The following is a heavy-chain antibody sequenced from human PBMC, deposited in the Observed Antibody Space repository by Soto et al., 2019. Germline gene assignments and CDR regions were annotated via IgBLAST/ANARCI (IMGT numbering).Heavy chain of an antibody. CDR3: ARHGRQDIVVVPAASWFDP. CDR1: GYTFTRYG. Sequence: GASVKVSCKASGYTFTRYGISWVRQAPGQGLEWMGWISAYNGNTNYAQKLQGRVTMTTDTSTSTAYMELRSLRSDDTAVYYCARHGRQDIVVVPAASWFDPWGQGTLVTVSS. J-gene: IGHJ5*02. D-gene: IGHD2-2*01. V-gene: IGHV1-18*04. CDR2: ISAYNGNT.